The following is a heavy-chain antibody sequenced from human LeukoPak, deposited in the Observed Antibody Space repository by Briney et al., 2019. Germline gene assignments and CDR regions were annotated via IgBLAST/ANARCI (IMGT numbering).Heavy chain of an antibody. Sequence: ASVKVSCKASGYTFNSYAMNWVRKAPGQGLEWMGWINTDTGNPSYAPGFTGRFVFSLDTSVSTAYLQISSLKAEDTAVYYCARGRYSYYYGLDVWGQGTTVTVSS. V-gene: IGHV7-4-1*02. CDR2: INTDTGNP. D-gene: IGHD5-24*01. J-gene: IGHJ6*01. CDR1: GYTFNSYA. CDR3: ARGRYSYYYGLDV.